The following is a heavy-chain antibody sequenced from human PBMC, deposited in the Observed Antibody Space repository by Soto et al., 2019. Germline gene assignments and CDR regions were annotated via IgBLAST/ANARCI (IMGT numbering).Heavy chain of an antibody. CDR1: GFTFVIYW. J-gene: IGHJ4*01. D-gene: IGHD3-10*01. V-gene: IGHV3-7*01. Sequence: EVQLVESGGGLVQPGGSLRLSCAASGFTFVIYWMSWVRQAPGKGLEWVATIKVDASEKKYVDSVKGRFTTSRDNAKNSLYLQMASLRVDDTAVYYCASGSGYGSGSSVHHYLDYWGHGTEVHVSS. CDR2: IKVDASEK. CDR3: ASGSGYGSGSSVHHYLDY.